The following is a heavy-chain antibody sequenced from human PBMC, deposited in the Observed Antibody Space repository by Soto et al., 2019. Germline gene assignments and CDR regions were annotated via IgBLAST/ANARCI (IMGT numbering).Heavy chain of an antibody. D-gene: IGHD1-7*01. J-gene: IGHJ6*02. Sequence: QVQLVQSGAEVKKPGASVKVSCKASGYTFTGYYMHWVRQAPGQGLEWMGWINPNSGGTNYAQKFQGRVTMTRDTSISTAYVELSRLRSDDTAVYYCARTNTGTTYHYYGMDVWGQGTTVSVSS. CDR2: INPNSGGT. V-gene: IGHV1-2*02. CDR3: ARTNTGTTYHYYGMDV. CDR1: GYTFTGYY.